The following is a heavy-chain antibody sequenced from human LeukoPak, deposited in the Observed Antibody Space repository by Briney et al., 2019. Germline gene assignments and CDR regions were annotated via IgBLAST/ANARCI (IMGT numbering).Heavy chain of an antibody. D-gene: IGHD1-26*01. V-gene: IGHV3-53*01. CDR3: ARDRIVDYREDALDI. Sequence: PGGSLRLSCAASGFTVSSNYMSWVRQAPGKGLEWVSVIYSGGSTYYADSVKGRFTISRDNSKNTLYLQMNSLRAEDTAVYYCARDRIVDYREDALDIWGQGTMVTVSS. J-gene: IGHJ3*02. CDR2: IYSGGST. CDR1: GFTVSSNY.